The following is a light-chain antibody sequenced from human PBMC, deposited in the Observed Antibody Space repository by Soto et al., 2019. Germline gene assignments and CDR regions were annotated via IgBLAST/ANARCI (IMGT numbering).Light chain of an antibody. Sequence: EILITQSPVTLSVSPGERATLSCRASQNVGTNLAWYQQKPGQAPRLLIYGASTRATGIPARFSGSGSGTEFTLTISSLQSEDFAVYYCQQYNNWPPINFGKGTRLEIK. V-gene: IGKV3-15*01. CDR2: GAS. CDR3: QQYNNWPPIN. J-gene: IGKJ5*01. CDR1: QNVGTN.